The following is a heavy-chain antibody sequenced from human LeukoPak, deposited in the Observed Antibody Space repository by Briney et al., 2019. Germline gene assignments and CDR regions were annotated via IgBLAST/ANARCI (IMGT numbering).Heavy chain of an antibody. CDR1: GFTFSYAR. CDR2: IKSKTDGETT. D-gene: IGHD3-10*01. V-gene: IGHV3-15*01. CDR3: TTDLWFGENHHYSMNV. Sequence: GSLRLSCAASGFTFSYARVNGVRQAPRRGLEGGGRIKSKTDGETTDYAAPVKGSFTISRDDSKNTLYLQMSSLKTEDTAVYYCTTDLWFGENHHYSMNVWGEGTPVTVSS. J-gene: IGHJ6*04.